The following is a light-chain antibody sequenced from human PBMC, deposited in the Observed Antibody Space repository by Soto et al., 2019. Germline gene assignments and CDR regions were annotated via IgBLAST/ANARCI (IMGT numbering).Light chain of an antibody. CDR2: GAS. CDR1: QSVSSSY. J-gene: IGKJ2*01. V-gene: IGKV3-20*01. CDR3: QQYGSSPVA. Sequence: EIVLTQSPGTLSLTPGERATLSCRASQSVSSSYLAWYQQKPGQAPRLLIYGASSRATGIPDRFSGSGSGTDFTLTISRLEPEDFAVYYCQQYGSSPVAFGQGTKLEIK.